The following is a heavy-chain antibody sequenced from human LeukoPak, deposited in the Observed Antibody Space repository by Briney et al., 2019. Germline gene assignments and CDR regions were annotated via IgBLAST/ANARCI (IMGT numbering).Heavy chain of an antibody. CDR1: GFTFSSYE. CDR3: AREKRGTFDY. J-gene: IGHJ4*02. V-gene: IGHV3-48*03. Sequence: PGGSLRLSCAAPGFTFSSYETNWVRQAPGKGLEWVSYISSSGSTIYYADSVKGRFTISRDNAKNSLYLQMNSLRAEDTAVYYCAREKRGTFDYWGQGTLVTVSS. D-gene: IGHD1-7*01. CDR2: ISSSGSTI.